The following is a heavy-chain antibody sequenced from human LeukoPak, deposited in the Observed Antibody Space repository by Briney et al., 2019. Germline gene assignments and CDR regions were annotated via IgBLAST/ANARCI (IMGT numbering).Heavy chain of an antibody. D-gene: IGHD5-18*01. CDR1: GFTFSIHA. CDR3: ACTAYYYYYLDV. Sequence: PGRSLRLSCAASGFTFSIHAMSWVRQAPGKGLEWVSAISGSGDNTYYADSVKGRFTISRDNSKNTLYLHMSSLRAEDTAVYYCACTAYYYYYLDVWGKGTTVTVSS. V-gene: IGHV3-23*01. CDR2: ISGSGDNT. J-gene: IGHJ6*03.